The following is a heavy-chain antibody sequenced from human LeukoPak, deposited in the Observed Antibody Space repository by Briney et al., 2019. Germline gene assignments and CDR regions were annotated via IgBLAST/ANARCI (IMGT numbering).Heavy chain of an antibody. V-gene: IGHV3-30*02. D-gene: IGHD3-22*01. CDR1: GFTFSSYG. CDR2: IQSDGSHK. CDR3: ANGKYYFDNSGCPL. J-gene: IGHJ4*02. Sequence: PGGSLRLSCAASGFTFSSYGMHWVRQAPGKGLEWVTFIQSDGSHKYYADSVKGRFTISRDNSKNTLYLQMNSLRAEDTAVYYCANGKYYFDNSGCPLWGQGTLVTVSS.